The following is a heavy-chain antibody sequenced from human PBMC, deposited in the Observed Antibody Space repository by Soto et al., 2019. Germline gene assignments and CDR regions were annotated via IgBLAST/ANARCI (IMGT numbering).Heavy chain of an antibody. V-gene: IGHV1-69*13. J-gene: IGHJ6*02. CDR2: IIPIFGTA. D-gene: IGHD3-10*01. CDR3: ARGGSMVRGEYYYYYGMDV. Sequence: PSVKVSCKASGGTFSSYAISWVRQAPGQGLEWMGGIIPIFGTANYAQKFQGRVTITADESTSTAYMELSSLRSEDTAVYYCARGGSMVRGEYYYYYGMDVWGQGTTVTVSS. CDR1: GGTFSSYA.